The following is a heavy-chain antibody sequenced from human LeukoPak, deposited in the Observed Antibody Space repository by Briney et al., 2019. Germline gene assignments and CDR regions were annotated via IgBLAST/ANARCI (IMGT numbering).Heavy chain of an antibody. CDR1: GGSISSSSYY. CDR3: RGYSAGYLLDY. J-gene: IGHJ4*02. CDR2: ILYNENT. Sequence: PSETLSLTCTVSGGSISSSSYYWGWIRQSPGKGLEYIGSILYNENTYYNPSLKSRVIISIDTSKNQSSLKLSSVTAADAAVYYCRGYSAGYLLDYWGQGTLVTVSS. D-gene: IGHD5-18*01. V-gene: IGHV4-39*01.